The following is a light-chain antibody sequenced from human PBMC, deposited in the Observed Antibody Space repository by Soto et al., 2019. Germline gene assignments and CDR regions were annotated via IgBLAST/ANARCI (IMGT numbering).Light chain of an antibody. CDR2: GAS. CDR1: QSVKTK. V-gene: IGKV3-15*01. J-gene: IGKJ1*01. Sequence: EIVMTQSPDTLSVSPGERASLSCRASQSVKTKLAWYQKKPGQPPRLLTYGASIRATGIPARFSGSGSGTEFTLTISSLQSEDFAVYYCQQYSDWPPWTFGQGTKVEIK. CDR3: QQYSDWPPWT.